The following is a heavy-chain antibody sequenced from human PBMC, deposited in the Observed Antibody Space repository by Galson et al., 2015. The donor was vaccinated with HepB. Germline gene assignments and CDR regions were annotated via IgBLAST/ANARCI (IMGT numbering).Heavy chain of an antibody. J-gene: IGHJ4*02. CDR3: AKDYAGPIAAAGSDY. CDR2: ISGSGGST. Sequence: SLRLSCAASGFTFSSYAMSWVRQAPGKGLEWVSAISGSGGSTYYADSVKGRFTISRDNSKNTLYLQMNSLRAEDTAVYYCAKDYAGPIAAAGSDYWGQGTLVTVSS. D-gene: IGHD6-13*01. CDR1: GFTFSSYA. V-gene: IGHV3-23*01.